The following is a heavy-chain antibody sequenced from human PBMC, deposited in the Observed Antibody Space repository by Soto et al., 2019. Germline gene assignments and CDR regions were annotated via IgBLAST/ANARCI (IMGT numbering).Heavy chain of an antibody. J-gene: IGHJ5*02. CDR2: INAGNGNT. V-gene: IGHV1-3*01. Sequence: GASVKVSCKASGYTFTSYGISWVRQAPGQRLEWMGWINAGNGNTKYSQKFQGRVTITRDTSASTAYMELSSLRSEDTAVYYCARGDYYDSSGYYFRNNWFDPWGQGTLVTVSS. CDR1: GYTFTSYG. CDR3: ARGDYYDSSGYYFRNNWFDP. D-gene: IGHD3-22*01.